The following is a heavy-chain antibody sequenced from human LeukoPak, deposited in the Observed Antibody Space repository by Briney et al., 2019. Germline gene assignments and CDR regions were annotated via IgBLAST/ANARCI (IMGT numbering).Heavy chain of an antibody. CDR3: ALVTTVTYHY. Sequence: GGSLRLSCAASGFTFSSYEMNWVRQAPGKGLEWVSYISSSSSTIYYADSVKGRFTISRDNAKNSLYLQMNSLRDEDTAVYYCALVTTVTYHYWGQGTLVTVSS. CDR2: ISSSSSTI. CDR1: GFTFSSYE. J-gene: IGHJ4*02. D-gene: IGHD4-17*01. V-gene: IGHV3-48*02.